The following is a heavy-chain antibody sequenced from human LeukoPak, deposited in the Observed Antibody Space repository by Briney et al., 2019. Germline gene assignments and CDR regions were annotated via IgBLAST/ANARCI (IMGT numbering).Heavy chain of an antibody. V-gene: IGHV3-23*01. J-gene: IGHJ6*03. D-gene: IGHD6-13*01. CDR2: ISGSGGST. CDR3: AKEGPTGYSSSWPHYYYYMDV. Sequence: GGSLRLSCEASGFTFSTYVMSWVRQAPGKGLEWVSVISGSGGSTYYADSVKGRFTISRDNSKNTLYVQMNSLRAEDTAVYYCAKEGPTGYSSSWPHYYYYMDVWGKGTTVTVSS. CDR1: GFTFSTYV.